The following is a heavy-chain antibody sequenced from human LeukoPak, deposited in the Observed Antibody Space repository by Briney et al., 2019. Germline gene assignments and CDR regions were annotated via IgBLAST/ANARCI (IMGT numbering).Heavy chain of an antibody. Sequence: GASVKVSCKASGGTFSSYAISWVRQAPGQGLEWMGRIIPILGIANYPQMFQGRVTITADKSTSTAYMELSSLRSEDTAVYYCARGWVDIYYFDYGGQGTLVTVST. CDR2: IIPILGIA. CDR3: ARGWVDIYYFDY. CDR1: GGTFSSYA. D-gene: IGHD2-15*01. V-gene: IGHV1-69*04. J-gene: IGHJ4*02.